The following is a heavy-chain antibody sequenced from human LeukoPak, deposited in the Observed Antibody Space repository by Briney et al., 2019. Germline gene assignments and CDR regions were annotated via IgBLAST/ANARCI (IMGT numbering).Heavy chain of an antibody. D-gene: IGHD4-17*01. J-gene: IGHJ4*02. CDR3: ARVVDHDYGDYYLDY. CDR2: ISPSGDIL. V-gene: IGHV3-23*01. Sequence: GGSLRLSCAASGFTFRSHGMNWVRQAPGKGLEWVSGISPSGDILYYADSVKGQFTISRDNSKNTLYLQMNSLRAEDTAVYYCARVVDHDYGDYYLDYWGQGTLVTVSS. CDR1: GFTFRSHG.